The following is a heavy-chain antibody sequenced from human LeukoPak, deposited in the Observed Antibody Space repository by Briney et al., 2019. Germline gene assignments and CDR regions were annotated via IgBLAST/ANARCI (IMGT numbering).Heavy chain of an antibody. J-gene: IGHJ4*02. CDR2: INHSGST. CDR3: ARRMGITFGGVIDY. Sequence: SETLSLTCAVYGGSFSGYYWSWIRQPPGKGLEWIGEINHSGSTNYNPSLMSRVTISVDTSKNQFSLKLSSVTAADTAVYYCARRMGITFGGVIDYWGQGTLVTVSS. V-gene: IGHV4-34*01. CDR1: GGSFSGYY. D-gene: IGHD3-16*01.